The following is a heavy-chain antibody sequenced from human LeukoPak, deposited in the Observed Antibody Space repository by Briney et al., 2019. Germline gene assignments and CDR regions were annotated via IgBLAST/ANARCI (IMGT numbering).Heavy chain of an antibody. D-gene: IGHD6-13*01. Sequence: PGGSLRLSCTASGFVFDDYAMHWVRQAPGKGLEWVSGISWNSGNIGYADSVKGRFTISRDNAKNSLYLQMNSLRPEDTAMYCCAKDSIAETNIWYYFDYWGQGSLVTVSS. J-gene: IGHJ4*02. CDR2: ISWNSGNI. CDR1: GFVFDDYA. CDR3: AKDSIAETNIWYYFDY. V-gene: IGHV3-9*01.